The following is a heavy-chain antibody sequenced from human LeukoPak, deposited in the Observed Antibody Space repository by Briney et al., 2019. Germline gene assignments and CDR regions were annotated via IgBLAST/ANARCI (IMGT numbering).Heavy chain of an antibody. CDR1: GFTFNNYA. J-gene: IGHJ6*02. CDR3: AKVSGGGLYYGGMDV. CDR2: ISGSGGTT. D-gene: IGHD1-14*01. V-gene: IGHV3-23*01. Sequence: GGSLRLSCAASGFTFNNYAMNWVRQAPGKGLEWVSVISGSGGTTYYADSVKGRFTISRDSSKNTLYLQMNSLRAEDTAVYYCAKVSGGGLYYGGMDVWGQGTTVTVSS.